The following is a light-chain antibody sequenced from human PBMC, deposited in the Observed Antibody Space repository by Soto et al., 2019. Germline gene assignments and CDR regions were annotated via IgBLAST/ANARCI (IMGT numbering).Light chain of an antibody. CDR2: ATS. J-gene: IGKJ4*01. CDR1: QNIDNY. V-gene: IGKV1-39*01. CDR3: QESYSTPAVS. Sequence: DIQMTQSPSSLSASLGDRVTITCRASQNIDNYLNWYQHKPGKAPKLLIYATSTLQSGVPARFSGSGSGTEFTLTISTLQAEDFATYFCQESYSTPAVSLGGRTKVDIK.